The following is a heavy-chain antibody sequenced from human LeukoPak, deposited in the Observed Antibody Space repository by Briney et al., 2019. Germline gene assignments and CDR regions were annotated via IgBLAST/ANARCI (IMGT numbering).Heavy chain of an antibody. CDR2: ISSSSSTI. V-gene: IGHV3-48*04. CDR3: ARAAHYYDSGGFLPEAFDV. Sequence: GGSLRLSCAASGFTFSSYSMNWVRQAPGKGLEWVSYISSSSSTIYYADSVKGRFTISRDNARNSLYLQMNSLRAEDTAVYYCARAAHYYDSGGFLPEAFDVWGQGTMVTVSS. D-gene: IGHD3-22*01. CDR1: GFTFSSYS. J-gene: IGHJ3*01.